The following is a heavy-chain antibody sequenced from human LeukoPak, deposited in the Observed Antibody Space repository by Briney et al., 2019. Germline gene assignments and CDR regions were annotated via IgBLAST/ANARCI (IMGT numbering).Heavy chain of an antibody. J-gene: IGHJ5*02. V-gene: IGHV3-30*01. CDR3: ARDYADAFDP. CDR1: GFTFSSYA. D-gene: IGHD3-16*01. Sequence: PGGSLRLSFSASGFTFSSYAMHWVRQAPGKGLEGVAGISYDGSNKYYADSVTGRFTIHRDNSKNTLYLQMNSLRAEDTAVYYCARDYADAFDPWGQGTLVTVSS. CDR2: ISYDGSNK.